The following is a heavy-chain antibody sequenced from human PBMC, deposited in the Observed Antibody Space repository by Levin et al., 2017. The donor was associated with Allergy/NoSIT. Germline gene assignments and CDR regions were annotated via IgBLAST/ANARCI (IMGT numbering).Heavy chain of an antibody. V-gene: IGHV3-74*01. D-gene: IGHD1-26*01. CDR1: GFTFSSYW. CDR2: INSDGSST. Sequence: PGGSLRLSCAASGFTFSSYWMHWVRQAPGKGLVWVSRINSDGSSTSYADSVKGRFTISRDNAKNTLYLQMNSLRAEDTAVYYCARDLIRSPPGSVRTVDPWGQGTLVTVSS. CDR3: ARDLIRSPPGSVRTVDP. J-gene: IGHJ5*02.